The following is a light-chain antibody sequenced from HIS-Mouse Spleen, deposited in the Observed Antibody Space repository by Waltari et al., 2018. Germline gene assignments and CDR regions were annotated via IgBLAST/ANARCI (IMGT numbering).Light chain of an antibody. CDR3: SSYTSSSFNVV. CDR1: RSDVGGYNY. Sequence: QSALTQPASVSGSPGQSITISCTVTRSDVGGYNYVSWSQQQPGKAPKLMIYDVSNRPSGVSNRFSGSKSGNTASLTISGLQAEDEADYYCSSYTSSSFNVVFGGGTMLTVL. CDR2: DVS. J-gene: IGLJ2*01. V-gene: IGLV2-14*03.